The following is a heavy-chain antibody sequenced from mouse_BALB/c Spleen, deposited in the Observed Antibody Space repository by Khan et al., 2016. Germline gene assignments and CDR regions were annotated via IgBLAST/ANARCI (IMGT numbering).Heavy chain of an antibody. J-gene: IGHJ2*01. CDR1: VFNIKDYY. V-gene: IGHV14-4*02. CDR3: NAIYDVSDVDFDY. D-gene: IGHD2-12*01. CDR2: IDPENGDT. Sequence: VQLQQPGAELVRSGASVKLSCTASVFNIKDYYMHWVKQRPEQGLEWIGWIDPENGDTEYAPKFQGKATMTADTSSNAAYLQFSSLTSEDSAVYYCNAIYDVSDVDFDYWGQGTTLTVSS.